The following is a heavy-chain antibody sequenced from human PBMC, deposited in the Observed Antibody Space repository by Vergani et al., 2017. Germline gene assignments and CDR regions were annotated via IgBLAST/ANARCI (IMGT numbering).Heavy chain of an antibody. D-gene: IGHD3-22*01. V-gene: IGHV4-59*11. CDR2: IYYSGST. J-gene: IGHJ3*02. CDR3: ARDYRSLDSSGYFNPPLPFDI. Sequence: QVQLQESGPGLVKPSETLSLTCTVSGGSISSHYWSWIRQPPGQGLEWIGYIYYSGSTNYNPSLKSRVTISRDNAKNSLYLQMNSLRAEDTAVYYCARDYRSLDSSGYFNPPLPFDIWGQGTMVTVSS. CDR1: GGSISSHY.